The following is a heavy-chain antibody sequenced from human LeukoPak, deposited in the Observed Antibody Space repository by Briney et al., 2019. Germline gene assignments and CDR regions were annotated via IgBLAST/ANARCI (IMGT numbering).Heavy chain of an antibody. D-gene: IGHD3-9*01. CDR2: INHSGST. Sequence: SETLSLTCAVYGGSFSGYYWSWLRQPPGKGLEWIGEINHSGSTNYNPSLKSRVTISVDTSKNQFSLKMSSVTAADTAVYYCARGLKYILTGYYNPPDFDYWGQGTLVTVSS. V-gene: IGHV4-34*01. CDR1: GGSFSGYY. J-gene: IGHJ4*02. CDR3: ARGLKYILTGYYNPPDFDY.